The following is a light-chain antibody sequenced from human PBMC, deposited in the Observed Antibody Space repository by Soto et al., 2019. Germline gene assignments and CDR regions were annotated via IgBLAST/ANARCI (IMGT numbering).Light chain of an antibody. CDR2: DVS. CDR3: QQFNTYPALT. CDR1: QGISSA. Sequence: AIQLTQSPSSLSASVGDRVTITCRASQGISSALAWYQQKPGKSPNLLIYDVSSLESGAPSRFSGRGSGTDFTLTISSLQPEDFATYYCQQFNTYPALTFGGGTKVEIK. V-gene: IGKV1-13*02. J-gene: IGKJ4*01.